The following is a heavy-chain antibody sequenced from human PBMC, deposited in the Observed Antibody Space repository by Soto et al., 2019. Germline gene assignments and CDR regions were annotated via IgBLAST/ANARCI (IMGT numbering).Heavy chain of an antibody. J-gene: IGHJ5*02. Sequence: QVQLQESGPGLVKPSQTLSLTCTVSGGSISSGGYYWSWIRQHPGKGLEWIGYIYYSGSTYYNPALKSRATISVDTSKNQFALKLSSVTAAATAVYYCARTSYDSSGTAADPWGQGTLVTVSS. V-gene: IGHV4-31*03. CDR2: IYYSGST. CDR1: GGSISSGGYY. CDR3: ARTSYDSSGTAADP. D-gene: IGHD3-22*01.